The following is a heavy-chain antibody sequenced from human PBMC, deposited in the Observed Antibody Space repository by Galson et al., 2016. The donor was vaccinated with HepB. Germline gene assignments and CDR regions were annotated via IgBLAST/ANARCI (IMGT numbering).Heavy chain of an antibody. J-gene: IGHJ4*02. CDR3: AKDPTVTPLGYFDN. D-gene: IGHD4-17*01. CDR2: ISGSGGTT. Sequence: SLRLSCAASGFSFSSYAMSWVRQAPGKGLEWVSAISGSGGTTYYADSVKGRFTTSRDNSKDTLYLQMNSLRAEDTAVYYCAKDPTVTPLGYFDNWGQGTLVTVSS. V-gene: IGHV3-23*01. CDR1: GFSFSSYA.